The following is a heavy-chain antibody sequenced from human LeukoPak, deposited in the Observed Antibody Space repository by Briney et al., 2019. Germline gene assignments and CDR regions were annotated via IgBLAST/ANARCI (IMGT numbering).Heavy chain of an antibody. CDR2: ISAYNGNT. Sequence: VASVKVSCKASGYTFTSYGISWVRQAPGQGLEWMGWISAYNGNTNYAQKLQGRVTMTTDTSTSTAYMELRSLRSDDTAVYYCARDRGGLQLTDYFDYWGQGTLVTVSS. D-gene: IGHD5-24*01. CDR1: GYTFTSYG. CDR3: ARDRGGLQLTDYFDY. J-gene: IGHJ4*02. V-gene: IGHV1-18*01.